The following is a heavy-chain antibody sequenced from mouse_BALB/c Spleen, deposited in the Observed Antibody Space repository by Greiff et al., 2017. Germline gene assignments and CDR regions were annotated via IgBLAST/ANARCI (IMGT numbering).Heavy chain of an antibody. Sequence: EVKLVESGGDLVKPGGSLKLSCAASGFTFSSYGMSWVRQTPDKRLEWVATISSGGSYTYYPDSVKGRFTISRDNAKNTLYLQMSSLKSEDTAMYYCARRRDGYDFYAMDYWGQGTSVSVSS. J-gene: IGHJ4*01. CDR2: ISSGGSYT. CDR1: GFTFSSYG. D-gene: IGHD2-2*01. CDR3: ARRRDGYDFYAMDY. V-gene: IGHV5-6*02.